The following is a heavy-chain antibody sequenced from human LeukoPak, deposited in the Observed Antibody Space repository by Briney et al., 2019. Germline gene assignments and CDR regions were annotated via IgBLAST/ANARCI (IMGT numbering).Heavy chain of an antibody. J-gene: IGHJ4*02. CDR1: GFTFSSYA. Sequence: GGSLRLSCAASGFTFSSYAISWVRQAPGKGLEWVSAISGSGGSTYYADSVKGRFTISRDNSKNTLYLQMNSLRAEDTAVYYCAKCRYGDYGVDYWGQRTLVTVSS. D-gene: IGHD4-17*01. CDR3: AKCRYGDYGVDY. V-gene: IGHV3-23*01. CDR2: ISGSGGST.